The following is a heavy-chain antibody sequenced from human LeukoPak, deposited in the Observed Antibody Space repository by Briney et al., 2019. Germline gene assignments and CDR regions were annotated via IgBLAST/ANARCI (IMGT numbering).Heavy chain of an antibody. CDR1: GGSFSGYY. J-gene: IGHJ3*02. V-gene: IGHV4-34*01. D-gene: IGHD1-26*01. Sequence: SETLSLTCAVYGGSFSGYYWSWIRQPPGKGLEWIGYIYHSGSTYYNPSLKSRVTISVDRSKNQFSLKLSSVTAADTAVYYCASGVGAFDIWGQGTMVTVSS. CDR3: ASGVGAFDI. CDR2: IYHSGST.